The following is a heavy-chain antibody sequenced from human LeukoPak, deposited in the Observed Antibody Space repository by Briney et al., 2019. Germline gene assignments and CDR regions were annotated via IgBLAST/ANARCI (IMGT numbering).Heavy chain of an antibody. CDR2: IDPSGGST. CDR1: GYTFTSYY. J-gene: IGHJ4*02. D-gene: IGHD3-3*01. Sequence: ASVKVSCKASGYTFTSYYMHWVRQAPGHGLEWMGIIDPSGGSTTYAQKFQGRLTLTTDTSTSTVYTKLSSLRSEDTAVYFCARSDSDVLSGPLYLFDSWGQGTQVTVSS. CDR3: ARSDSDVLSGPLYLFDS. V-gene: IGHV1-46*01.